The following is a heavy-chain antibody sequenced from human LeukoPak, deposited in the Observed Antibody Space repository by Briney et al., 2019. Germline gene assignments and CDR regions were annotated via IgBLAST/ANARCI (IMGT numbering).Heavy chain of an antibody. CDR3: ANLWYLDY. CDR1: GVTFSGYG. J-gene: IGHJ4*02. V-gene: IGHV3-30*18. CDR2: ISYDGSNK. D-gene: IGHD2-15*01. Sequence: SGGTLRLSCAASGVTFSGYGMRWVRQAPGKGLEWVAVISYDGSNKYYADSMKGRFTISRDNSKNTLYLQMNSLRAEDTAGYYCANLWYLDYWRQGTLVTVSS.